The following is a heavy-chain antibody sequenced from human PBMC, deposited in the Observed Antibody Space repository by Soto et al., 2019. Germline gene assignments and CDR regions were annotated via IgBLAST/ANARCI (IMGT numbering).Heavy chain of an antibody. Sequence: PGGSLRLSCVASGFNFETHDMHWVRQVTGKGLEWVAGIGAARDPYYLGSVKGRFTISRENAKNSVYLQMNDLRAGDSAAYYCARAYTGRLPRRADYYYAMDVWGQGTTVTVSS. D-gene: IGHD2-2*02. CDR1: GFNFETHD. J-gene: IGHJ6*02. CDR2: IGAARDP. V-gene: IGHV3-13*05. CDR3: ARAYTGRLPRRADYYYAMDV.